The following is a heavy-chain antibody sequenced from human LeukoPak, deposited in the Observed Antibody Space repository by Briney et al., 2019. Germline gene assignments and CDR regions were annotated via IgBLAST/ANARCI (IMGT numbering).Heavy chain of an antibody. V-gene: IGHV3-21*01. D-gene: IGHD6-19*01. CDR3: ARDLLPKKSSGWTRGY. J-gene: IGHJ4*02. Sequence: PGGSLRLSCAASGFTFSSYSMNWVRQAPGKGLEWVSSISSSSSYIYYADSVKGRFTISRDNAKNSLYLQMNSLRAEDTAVYYCARDLLPKKSSGWTRGYWGQGTLVTVSS. CDR1: GFTFSSYS. CDR2: ISSSSSYI.